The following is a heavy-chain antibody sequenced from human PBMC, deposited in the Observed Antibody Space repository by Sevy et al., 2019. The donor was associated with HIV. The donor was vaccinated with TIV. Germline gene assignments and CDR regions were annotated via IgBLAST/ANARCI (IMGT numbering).Heavy chain of an antibody. CDR3: AASVTTPPYYFDY. D-gene: IGHD4-17*01. J-gene: IGHJ4*02. V-gene: IGHV3-23*01. Sequence: GGSLRLSCAASGFTFSSYAMSRVRQAPWKGLEWVSAISGSGGSTYYADSVKGRFTISRDNSKNTLYLQMNSLRAEDTAVYYCAASVTTPPYYFDYWGQGTLVTVSS. CDR2: ISGSGGST. CDR1: GFTFSSYA.